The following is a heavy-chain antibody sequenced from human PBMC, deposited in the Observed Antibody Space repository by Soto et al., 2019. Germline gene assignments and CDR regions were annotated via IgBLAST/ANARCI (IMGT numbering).Heavy chain of an antibody. CDR1: GFSLSTSGVG. J-gene: IGHJ4*02. V-gene: IGHV2-5*02. CDR2: IYWDYYK. D-gene: IGHD4-17*01. Sequence: QITLKESGPTLVKPTQTLTLICTFSGFSLSTSGVGVGWIRQPPGKALEWLEVIYWDYYKHYSPSLKSRLTITKDTSKNQVVLTMTNMDPVDTATYYCAHKGYGDYPLDYGGQGTLLTVSS. CDR3: AHKGYGDYPLDY.